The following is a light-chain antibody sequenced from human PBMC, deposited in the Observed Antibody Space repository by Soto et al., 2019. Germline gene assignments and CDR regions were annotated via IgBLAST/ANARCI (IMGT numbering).Light chain of an antibody. V-gene: IGKV1-39*01. Sequence: DIQMTQSPSSLSASVGDRVTITCRASQSISTYLIWYQQKPGKAPKLLIYAASSLQSGVPSRFSGSGSGTDFTLTISRLEPEDFAVYYCQQYGSSRWTFGQGTKVEIK. CDR2: AAS. CDR3: QQYGSSRWT. J-gene: IGKJ1*01. CDR1: QSISTY.